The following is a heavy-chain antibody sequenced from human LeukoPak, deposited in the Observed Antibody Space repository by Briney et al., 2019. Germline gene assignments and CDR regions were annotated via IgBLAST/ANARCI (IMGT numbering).Heavy chain of an antibody. CDR2: IMPVFGTA. CDR3: ARDVHGDYGFVWFDP. D-gene: IGHD4-17*01. J-gene: IGHJ5*02. Sequence: SVKVSCKPSGGTFNKSAISWVGQAPGQGLEWLGGIMPVFGTAGYAQNFQGRVTITKDESTTTVYLELTSLTSDDTAVYYCARDVHGDYGFVWFDPWGQGTLVSVSS. CDR1: GGTFNKSA. V-gene: IGHV1-69*05.